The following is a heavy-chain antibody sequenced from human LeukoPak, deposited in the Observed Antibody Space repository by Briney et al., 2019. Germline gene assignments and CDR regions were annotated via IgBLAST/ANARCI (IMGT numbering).Heavy chain of an antibody. CDR3: ARTSGYWGY. J-gene: IGHJ4*02. V-gene: IGHV4-34*01. CDR1: GGSFSGYY. D-gene: IGHD3-3*01. CDR2: INHSGST. Sequence: PSETLSLTCAVYGGSFSGYYWSWIRQPPGKWLEWIGEINHSGSTNYNPSLKSRVTISVDTSKNQFSLKLSSVTAADTAVYYCARTSGYWGYWGQGTLVTVSS.